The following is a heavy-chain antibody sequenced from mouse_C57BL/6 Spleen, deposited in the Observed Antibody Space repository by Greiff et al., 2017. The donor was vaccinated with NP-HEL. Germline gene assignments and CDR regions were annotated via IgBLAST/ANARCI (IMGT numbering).Heavy chain of an antibody. Sequence: EVQLQQSGPELVKPGASVKISCKASGYSFTDYNMNWVKQSDGKSLEWIGVINPNYGTTSYNQKFKGKATLTVDQSSSTAYMQLNSLTSEDSAVYYCARLKFSITTVVAYYFDYWGQGTTLTVSS. V-gene: IGHV1-39*01. J-gene: IGHJ2*01. CDR3: ARLKFSITTVVAYYFDY. CDR1: GYSFTDYN. CDR2: INPNYGTT. D-gene: IGHD1-1*01.